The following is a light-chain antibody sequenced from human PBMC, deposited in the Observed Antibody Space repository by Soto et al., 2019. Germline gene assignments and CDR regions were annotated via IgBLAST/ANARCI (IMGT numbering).Light chain of an antibody. CDR1: RSDIGDSNF. J-gene: IGLJ1*01. CDR3: DSFRSGTILV. V-gene: IGLV2-14*01. Sequence: QSVLTQPASVSGSPGQSVTISCTGPRSDIGDSNFISWYQHSPGKAPRLLIYEVNNRPSGVSKRFSGSKAGNTASLPISGLLDDDDADYFCDSFRSGTILVFGSGTTVTVL. CDR2: EVN.